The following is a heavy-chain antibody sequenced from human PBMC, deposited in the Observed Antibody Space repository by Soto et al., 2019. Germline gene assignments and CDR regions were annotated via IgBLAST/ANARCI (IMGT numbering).Heavy chain of an antibody. J-gene: IGHJ5*02. Sequence: SETLSLTCTVSGGSISSGDYYWSWIRQPPGKGLEWIGYIYYSGSTYYNPSLKSRVTISVDTSKNQFSLKLSSVTAADTAAYYCARGNYYDSSGITGFDPWGQGTLVTVSS. D-gene: IGHD3-22*01. CDR2: IYYSGST. CDR1: GGSISSGDYY. CDR3: ARGNYYDSSGITGFDP. V-gene: IGHV4-30-4*01.